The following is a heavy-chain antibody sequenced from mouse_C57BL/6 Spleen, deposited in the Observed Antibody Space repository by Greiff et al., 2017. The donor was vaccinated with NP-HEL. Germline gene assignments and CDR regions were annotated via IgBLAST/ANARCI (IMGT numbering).Heavy chain of an antibody. Sequence: EVNVVESGGGLVKPGGSLKLSCAASGFTFSSYAMSWVRQTPEKRLEWVATISDGGSYTYYPDNVKGRFTISRDNAKNNLYLQMSHLKSEDTAMYYCAREGYGSSPAWFAYWGQGTLVTVSA. CDR2: ISDGGSYT. CDR1: GFTFSSYA. CDR3: AREGYGSSPAWFAY. J-gene: IGHJ3*01. D-gene: IGHD1-1*01. V-gene: IGHV5-4*01.